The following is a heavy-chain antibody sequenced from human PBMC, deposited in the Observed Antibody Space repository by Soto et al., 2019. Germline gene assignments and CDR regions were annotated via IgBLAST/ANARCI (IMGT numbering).Heavy chain of an antibody. J-gene: IGHJ6*02. Sequence: PSETLSLTCTVSGGSISSGGYYWSWIRQHPGKGLEWIGYIYYSGSTYYNPSLKSRVTISVDTSKNQFSLKLSSVTAADTAVYYCAREERWLQLEGDYYYGMDVWGQGTTVTVSS. CDR1: GGSISSGGYY. D-gene: IGHD5-12*01. CDR2: IYYSGST. V-gene: IGHV4-31*03. CDR3: AREERWLQLEGDYYYGMDV.